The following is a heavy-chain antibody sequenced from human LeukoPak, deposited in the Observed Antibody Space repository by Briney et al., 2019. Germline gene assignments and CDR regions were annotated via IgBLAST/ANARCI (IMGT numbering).Heavy chain of an antibody. V-gene: IGHV4-61*01. J-gene: IGHJ6*03. Sequence: SETLSLTCTVSGGSISSGSHYWSWIRQPPGKGLEWIGYIYYSGSTNYNPSLKSRVTMSVDTSKNQFSLRLSSVTAADTAIYYCARVSLRDFYYYMDVWGKGTTVTISS. CDR1: GGSISSGSHY. CDR3: ARVSLRDFYYYMDV. CDR2: IYYSGST.